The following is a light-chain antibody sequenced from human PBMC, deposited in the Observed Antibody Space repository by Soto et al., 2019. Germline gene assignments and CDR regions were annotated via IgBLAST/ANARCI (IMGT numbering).Light chain of an antibody. CDR3: QQYDNLPPFT. CDR2: DAS. J-gene: IGKJ3*01. Sequence: DIQMTQSPCSLSASVGDRVTITCQASQDISNYLNWYQQKPGKAPKLLIYDASNLETGVPSRFSGSGSGTDSTFTISSLQPDDIATYYCQQYDNLPPFTFGPGTKVDIK. V-gene: IGKV1-33*01. CDR1: QDISNY.